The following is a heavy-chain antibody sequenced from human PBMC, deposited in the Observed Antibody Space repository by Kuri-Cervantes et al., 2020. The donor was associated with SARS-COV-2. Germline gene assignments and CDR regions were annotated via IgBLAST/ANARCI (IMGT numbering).Heavy chain of an antibody. V-gene: IGHV1-18*01. CDR2: ISAYNGNT. D-gene: IGHD3-10*01. Sequence: ASVKVSCKASGYTFTSYGISWVRQAPGQGLEWMGWISAYNGNTNYAQKLQGRVTMTTDTSTSTAYMELRSLRSDDTAVYYCARGGLIWFGELSDYYYYMDVWGKGTTVTVSS. J-gene: IGHJ6*03. CDR1: GYTFTSYG. CDR3: ARGGLIWFGELSDYYYYMDV.